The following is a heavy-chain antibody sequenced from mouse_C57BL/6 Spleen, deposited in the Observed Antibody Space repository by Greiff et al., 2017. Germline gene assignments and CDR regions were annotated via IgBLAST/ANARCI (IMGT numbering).Heavy chain of an antibody. CDR3: ARGNTVYYNAMDY. J-gene: IGHJ4*01. CDR2: ISDGGSYT. Sequence: EVMLVESGGGLVKPGGSLKLSCAASGFTFSSYAMSWVRQTPEKRLEWVATISDGGSYTYYPDNVKGRFTISRDNAKNNLYLQMSHLKTEDTAMYYCARGNTVYYNAMDYWGQGTSVTVSS. CDR1: GFTFSSYA. D-gene: IGHD1-1*01. V-gene: IGHV5-4*03.